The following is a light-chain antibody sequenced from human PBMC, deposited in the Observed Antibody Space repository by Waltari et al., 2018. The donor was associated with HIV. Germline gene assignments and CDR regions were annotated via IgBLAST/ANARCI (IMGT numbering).Light chain of an antibody. Sequence: IQLNQSTSSLSASARDRVTITFRASQSFSTFLNLYQQKPGKAPNLLIYATSTLQSGVPSRFTGSGSGTDFTLTISSLQPEDSAIYFCQQSYSVPWTFGQGTKVEIK. CDR1: QSFSTF. V-gene: IGKV1-39*01. J-gene: IGKJ1*01. CDR3: QQSYSVPWT. CDR2: ATS.